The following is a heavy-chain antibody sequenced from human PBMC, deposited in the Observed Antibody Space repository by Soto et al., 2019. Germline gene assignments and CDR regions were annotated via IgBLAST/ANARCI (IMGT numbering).Heavy chain of an antibody. CDR1: AFAFSSYA. CDR2: NSGSSGST. J-gene: IGHJ3*02. CDR3: AIRAAHDFDI. D-gene: IGHD6-25*01. V-gene: IGHV3-23*01. Sequence: SLIVSRGATAFAFSSYAMSWGRHAAGKGVEWSSDNSGSSGSTYSADSVKGHFTISQDNPKIILYLQMNSLRSEDTAVYYCAIRAAHDFDIWGQGTMVTVSS.